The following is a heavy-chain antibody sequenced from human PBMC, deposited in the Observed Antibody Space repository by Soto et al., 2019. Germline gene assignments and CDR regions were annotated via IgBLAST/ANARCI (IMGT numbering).Heavy chain of an antibody. CDR3: ARTGPIRYNYYGMDV. Sequence: QVHLQESGPGLVKPSETLSLICTVSGGSVSRDSFYWSWIRQPPGKGLEWIGHIYYSGTTNYNPSLKSRVTISVDTSKHQFSLKVRSVTPADAAVYYCARTGPIRYNYYGMDVWGQGTTVTVSS. CDR1: GGSVSRDSFY. D-gene: IGHD3-10*01. CDR2: IYYSGTT. V-gene: IGHV4-61*01. J-gene: IGHJ6*02.